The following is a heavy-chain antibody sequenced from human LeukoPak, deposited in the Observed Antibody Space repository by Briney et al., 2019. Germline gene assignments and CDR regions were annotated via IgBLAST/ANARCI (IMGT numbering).Heavy chain of an antibody. J-gene: IGHJ3*02. CDR2: IKSKTYGEAT. CDR3: ASESTAVPGSWAFDI. V-gene: IGHV3-15*01. Sequence: PGGSLRLSCVASGFTFSHAWVSWLRQAPGKGLEWVGRIKSKTYGEATDYAAPVKGRFTISRDDSLNTLYLQLNSLQSEDTAVYYCASESTAVPGSWAFDIWGQGTVVTVSS. D-gene: IGHD6-19*01. CDR1: GFTFSHAW.